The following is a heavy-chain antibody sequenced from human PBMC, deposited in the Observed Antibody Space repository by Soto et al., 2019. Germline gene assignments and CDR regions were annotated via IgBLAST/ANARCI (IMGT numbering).Heavy chain of an antibody. D-gene: IGHD3-16*01. Sequence: ASVKVSFKASGSTFSKFYMHWVRQAPGQGRELMGWIAPNSGDTNIAQKFHGRVTMTRDTAISTAYMDLNRLRSDDTAVYYWAINLLVTLPDSYDNWGQGTMVT. V-gene: IGHV1-2*02. CDR2: IAPNSGDT. CDR3: AINLLVTLPDSYDN. J-gene: IGHJ3*01. CDR1: GSTFSKFY.